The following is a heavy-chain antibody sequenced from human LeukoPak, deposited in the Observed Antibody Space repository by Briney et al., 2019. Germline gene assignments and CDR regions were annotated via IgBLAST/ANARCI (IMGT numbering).Heavy chain of an antibody. CDR3: ARWTTVTRAFDF. CDR2: IYGSGST. CDR1: GGSIRSY. J-gene: IGHJ4*02. D-gene: IGHD4-17*01. V-gene: IGHV4-4*07. Sequence: SETLSLTCTVSGGSIRSYWSWIRQPAGKGLEWIGRIYGSGSTDYNPSLKSRVTMSIDTSKNQFSLNLISVTAADTGVYYCARWTTVTRAFDFWGQGTLVTVSS.